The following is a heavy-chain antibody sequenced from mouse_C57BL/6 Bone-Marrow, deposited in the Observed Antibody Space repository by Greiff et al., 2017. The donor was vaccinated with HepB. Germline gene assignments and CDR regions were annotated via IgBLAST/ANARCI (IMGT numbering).Heavy chain of an antibody. CDR2: IDPNSGGT. D-gene: IGHD3-2*02. J-gene: IGHJ4*01. V-gene: IGHV1-72*01. CDR3: ARDPDSSGYYYAMDY. Sequence: QVQLQQPGAELVKPGASVKLSCRASGYTFTSYWMPWVRRGPGRGLEWIGRIDPNSGGTKYNEKFKSKATLTVDKPSSTAYMQLSSLTSEDSAVYYCARDPDSSGYYYAMDYWGQGTSVTVSS. CDR1: GYTFTSYW.